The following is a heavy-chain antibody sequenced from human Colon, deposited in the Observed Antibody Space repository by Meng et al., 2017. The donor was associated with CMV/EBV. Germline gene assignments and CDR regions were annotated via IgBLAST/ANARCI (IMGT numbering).Heavy chain of an antibody. CDR2: ISTISGFM. V-gene: IGHV3-21*01. D-gene: IGHD4-11*01. J-gene: IGHJ5*02. CDR1: GLTSSGFG. CDR3: ARDSNDYSDYAHWFDA. Sequence: SGLTSSGFGMNWVRQAPGKGLGWVSSISTISGFMYYADSVRGRFTISRDNAKNSVYLQMNSLRAEDTAVYYCARDSNDYSDYAHWFDAWGQGTLVTVSS.